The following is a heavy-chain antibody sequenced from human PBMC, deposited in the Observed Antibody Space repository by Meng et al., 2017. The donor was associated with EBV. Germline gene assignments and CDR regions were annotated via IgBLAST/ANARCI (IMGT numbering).Heavy chain of an antibody. J-gene: IGHJ4*02. CDR3: ASESGRGYTPDY. D-gene: IGHD3-10*01. V-gene: IGHV1-69*01. CDR1: GGPFRYYA. Sequence: QVQVVHSGVEVQKPGSAVKVSCKTSGGPFRYYAISWVRQAPGQGLEWLGGFLPRLGAPNYAQKFHGRVKITADESTSTHYMDLSSLRSEDTAIYYCASESGRGYTPDYWGQGTLVTVSS. CDR2: FLPRLGAP.